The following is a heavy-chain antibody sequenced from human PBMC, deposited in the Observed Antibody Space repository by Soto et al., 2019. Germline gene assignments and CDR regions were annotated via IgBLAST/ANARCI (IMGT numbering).Heavy chain of an antibody. Sequence: EVQLVESGGGLVQPGGSLRLSCAASGFTVSSNYMSWVRQAPGKGLEWVSVIYSGGSTYYADSVKGRFTISRHNSKNTLYLQMNSLRAEDTAVYYCARVIVVPTHGYSGMDVWGQGTTVTVSS. CDR1: GFTVSSNY. CDR3: ARVIVVPTHGYSGMDV. D-gene: IGHD1-26*01. J-gene: IGHJ6*02. CDR2: IYSGGST. V-gene: IGHV3-53*04.